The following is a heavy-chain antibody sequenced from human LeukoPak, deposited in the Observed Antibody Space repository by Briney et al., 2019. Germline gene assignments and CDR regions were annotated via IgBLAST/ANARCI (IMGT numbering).Heavy chain of an antibody. V-gene: IGHV1-2*02. CDR1: GYTFTGYY. Sequence: ASVKVSCKASGYTFTGYYMHWVRQAPGQGLEWMGWINPNSGGTNYAQKFQGRVTMTRDTSISTAYMELSRLRSDDTAVYYSARDRDSYGNGLDYWGQGTLVTVSS. CDR2: INPNSGGT. D-gene: IGHD5-18*01. CDR3: ARDRDSYGNGLDY. J-gene: IGHJ4*02.